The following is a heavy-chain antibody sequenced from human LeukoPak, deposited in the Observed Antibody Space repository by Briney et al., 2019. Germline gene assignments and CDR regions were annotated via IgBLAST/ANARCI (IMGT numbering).Heavy chain of an antibody. Sequence: GSLRLSCAASGFTFSSYGMHWVRQAPGKGLEWVAVISYDGSNKYYADSVKGRFTISRDNAKNSVYLQMDSLRADDTAMYYCTRDRAVAGTPDYWGQGTLVTVSS. CDR2: ISYDGSNK. D-gene: IGHD6-19*01. CDR3: TRDRAVAGTPDY. V-gene: IGHV3-30*03. J-gene: IGHJ4*02. CDR1: GFTFSSYG.